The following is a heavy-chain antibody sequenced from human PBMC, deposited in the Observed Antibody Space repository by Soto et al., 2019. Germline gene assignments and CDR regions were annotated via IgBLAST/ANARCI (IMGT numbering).Heavy chain of an antibody. D-gene: IGHD4-4*01. Sequence: GESLKISCKGSGYSFSSYWIGWVRQIPGKGLGRVGIIYPGDSDTRYSPSFQGQVTISADKSISTAYLQWSSLKASDTAMYYCARRLVLLYSNYADYYGMDVWGQGTTVTVSS. J-gene: IGHJ6*02. CDR1: GYSFSSYW. CDR2: IYPGDSDT. V-gene: IGHV5-51*01. CDR3: ARRLVLLYSNYADYYGMDV.